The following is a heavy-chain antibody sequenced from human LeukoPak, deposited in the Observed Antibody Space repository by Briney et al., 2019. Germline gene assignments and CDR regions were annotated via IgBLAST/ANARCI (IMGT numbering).Heavy chain of an antibody. D-gene: IGHD3-10*01. CDR1: GFTFSSYW. Sequence: GGSLRLSCAASGFTFSSYWMHWVRQAPGKGLVWVSRINSDGSNTRYADSVKGRFTISRDNAKNTLYLQMNSLRAEDTAVYYCARDQGPGLNWFDLWGQGTLVTVSS. J-gene: IGHJ5*02. V-gene: IGHV3-74*01. CDR3: ARDQGPGLNWFDL. CDR2: INSDGSNT.